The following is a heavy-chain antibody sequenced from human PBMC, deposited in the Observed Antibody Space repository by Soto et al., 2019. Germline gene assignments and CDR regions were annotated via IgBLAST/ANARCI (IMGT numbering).Heavy chain of an antibody. CDR2: ISNSGDTI. J-gene: IGHJ4*02. D-gene: IGHD6-13*01. V-gene: IGHV3-48*03. Sequence: ESGGGLVQPGGSLRLSCAASGFTFSTYEMNWVRQAPGKGLEWVSYISNSGDTIYYADSVKGRFTIFRDNAKNSLYLQMNSLRVEDTALYYCARDGSRFDYWGQGTLVTVSS. CDR3: ARDGSRFDY. CDR1: GFTFSTYE.